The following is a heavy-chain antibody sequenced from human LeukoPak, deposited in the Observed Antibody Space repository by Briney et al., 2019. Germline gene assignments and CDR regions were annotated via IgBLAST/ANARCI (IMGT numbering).Heavy chain of an antibody. CDR3: ARGPYYGSGSYYIPRQNMNWFDA. V-gene: IGHV4-34*01. CDR1: GGSFSGYY. CDR2: INHSGST. Sequence: PSETLSHTCAVYGGSFSGYYWSWIRQPPGKGLEWIGEINHSGSTNYNPSLKSRVTISVDTSKNQFSLKLSSVTAADTAVYYCARGPYYGSGSYYIPRQNMNWFDAWGQGTLVTVSS. J-gene: IGHJ5*02. D-gene: IGHD3-10*01.